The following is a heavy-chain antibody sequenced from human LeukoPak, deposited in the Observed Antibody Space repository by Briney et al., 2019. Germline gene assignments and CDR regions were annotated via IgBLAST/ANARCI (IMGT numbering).Heavy chain of an antibody. CDR3: ARRGQGGGYDSSVTINDY. J-gene: IGHJ4*02. Sequence: GASVKVSCKASGYTFTSYGINWVRQATGQGLEWMGWMNPNSGNTGYAQKFQGRVTMTRNTSISTAYMELSSLRSEDTAVYYCARRGQGGGYDSSVTINDYWGQGTLVTVSS. CDR1: GYTFTSYG. D-gene: IGHD3-22*01. CDR2: MNPNSGNT. V-gene: IGHV1-8*02.